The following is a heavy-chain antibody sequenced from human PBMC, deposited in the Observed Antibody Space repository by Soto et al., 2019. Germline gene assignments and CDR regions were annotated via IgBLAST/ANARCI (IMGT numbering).Heavy chain of an antibody. Sequence: GGSLRLSCVASGFTFNNYAISWVRQAPGKGLEWVSSISVSGTGDNTYYADSVKGRFTISRDNSENTLYLQMNNLRAEDTAIYYCAKPVYGSGSPDYWGQGTLVTVSS. V-gene: IGHV3-23*01. CDR3: AKPVYGSGSPDY. CDR2: ISVSGTGDNT. D-gene: IGHD3-10*01. J-gene: IGHJ4*02. CDR1: GFTFNNYA.